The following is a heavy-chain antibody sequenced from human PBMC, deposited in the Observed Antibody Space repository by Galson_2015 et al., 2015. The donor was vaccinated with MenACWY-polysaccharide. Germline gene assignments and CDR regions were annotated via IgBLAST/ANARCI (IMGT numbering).Heavy chain of an antibody. CDR3: ARGGDFDAFDI. Sequence: TLSLTCTVSGGSISSSSYYWGWIRQPPGKGLEWIGYIYYSGSTYYNPSLKSRVTISVDTSKNQFSLKLSSVTAADTAVYYCARGGDFDAFDIWGQGTMVTVSS. D-gene: IGHD2-21*02. CDR2: IYYSGST. J-gene: IGHJ3*02. V-gene: IGHV4-30-4*08. CDR1: GGSISSSSYY.